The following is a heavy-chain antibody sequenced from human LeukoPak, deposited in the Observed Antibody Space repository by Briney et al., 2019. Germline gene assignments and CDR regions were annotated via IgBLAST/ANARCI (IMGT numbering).Heavy chain of an antibody. D-gene: IGHD1-26*01. J-gene: IGHJ4*02. CDR1: GFTFSTYS. V-gene: IGHV3-21*01. Sequence: GALRLSCAASGFTFSTYSMNWVRQAPGKGLEWVSSISSSSSYIYYADSVKGRFTISRDNAKNSLYLQMNSLRAEDTAVYYCARDPKVGATGEGYWGQGTLVTVSS. CDR3: ARDPKVGATGEGY. CDR2: ISSSSSYI.